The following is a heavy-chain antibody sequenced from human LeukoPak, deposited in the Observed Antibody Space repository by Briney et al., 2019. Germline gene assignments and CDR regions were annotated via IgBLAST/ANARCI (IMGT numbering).Heavy chain of an antibody. CDR2: IGSSGTTI. J-gene: IGHJ6*03. D-gene: IGHD1-1*01. CDR3: ARDQLERNYYYMDV. Sequence: GGSLRLSCAASGFTFSDYYMSWIRQAPGKGLEWISYIGSSGTTIYYADSVQGRFTISRDNAKNSLYLQMNSLRAEYTAVYHCARDQLERNYYYMDVWGNGTTVTVSS. CDR1: GFTFSDYY. V-gene: IGHV3-11*04.